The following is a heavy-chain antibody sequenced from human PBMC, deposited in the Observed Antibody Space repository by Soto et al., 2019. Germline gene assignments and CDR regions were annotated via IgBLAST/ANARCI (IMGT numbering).Heavy chain of an antibody. V-gene: IGHV4-59*01. Sequence: SETLSLTCTVSGGSISSYYWSWIRQPPGKGLEWIGYIYYSGSTNYNTSLKSRVTISVDTSKNQFSLKLSSVTAADTAVYYCARVRRAYFFFDYWGQGTLVTVSS. CDR1: GGSISSYY. J-gene: IGHJ4*02. CDR3: ARVRRAYFFFDY. CDR2: IYYSGST. D-gene: IGHD3-3*01.